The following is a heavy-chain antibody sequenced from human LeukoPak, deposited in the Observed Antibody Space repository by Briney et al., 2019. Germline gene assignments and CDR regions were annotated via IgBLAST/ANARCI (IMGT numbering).Heavy chain of an antibody. Sequence: SVKVSCKASGGTFSSYAISWVRQAPGQGLEWMGGIIPIFGTANYAQKLQGRVTMTTDTSTSTAYMELRSLRSDDTAVYYCARDLGYYGSGSLSPNWFDPWGQGTLVTVSS. J-gene: IGHJ5*02. V-gene: IGHV1-69*05. CDR2: IIPIFGTA. D-gene: IGHD3-10*01. CDR3: ARDLGYYGSGSLSPNWFDP. CDR1: GGTFSSYA.